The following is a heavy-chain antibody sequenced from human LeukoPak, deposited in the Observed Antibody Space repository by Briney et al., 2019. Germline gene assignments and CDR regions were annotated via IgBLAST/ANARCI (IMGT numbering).Heavy chain of an antibody. J-gene: IGHJ3*02. Sequence: TGGSLRLSCAASGFTVSSNYMSWVRQAPGKGLEWVSVISSGGNTYYADSVKGRFTISRDNSMNTLYLQMSSLRPEDTAVYYCVKTMVTFGGLIRTDAFDIWGQGTMVTVSP. V-gene: IGHV3-66*01. CDR2: ISSGGNT. D-gene: IGHD3-16*01. CDR1: GFTVSSNY. CDR3: VKTMVTFGGLIRTDAFDI.